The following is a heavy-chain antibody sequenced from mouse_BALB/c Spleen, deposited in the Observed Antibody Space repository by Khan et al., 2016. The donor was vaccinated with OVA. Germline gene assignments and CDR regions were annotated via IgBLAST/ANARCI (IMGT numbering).Heavy chain of an antibody. J-gene: IGHJ3*01. CDR2: IYPGSDNT. V-gene: IGHV1-77*01. CDR1: GYIFTDYN. CDR3: TREWAAWFPY. Sequence: QVQLQQPGAELARPGASVKLSCKASGYIFTDYNINWMRQRTGQGLEWIGEIYPGSDNTYYNERFKGKATLTVDKSSSTAYMHLSSLTSEDSAVDFCTREWAAWFPYWGQGTLVTVSA.